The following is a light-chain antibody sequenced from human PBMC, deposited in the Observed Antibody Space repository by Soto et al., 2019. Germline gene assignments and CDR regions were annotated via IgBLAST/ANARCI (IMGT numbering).Light chain of an antibody. V-gene: IGLV1-51*01. Sequence: QSVLTQPPSVSPAPGQKFTISCPRGSSNIGTNYVSWYQHLPGAASNLLTYENDQRPSEIPDRFSGSKSGMSATLGITGLQAGDEADYYCGAWDRSLNAFVFGTGTKVTVL. J-gene: IGLJ1*01. CDR2: END. CDR1: SSNIGTNY. CDR3: GAWDRSLNAFV.